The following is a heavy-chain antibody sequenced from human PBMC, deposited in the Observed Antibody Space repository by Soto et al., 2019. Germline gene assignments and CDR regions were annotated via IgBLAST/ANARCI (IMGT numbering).Heavy chain of an antibody. CDR2: IWYDGSNK. V-gene: IGHV3-33*01. CDR3: ARDHTYYYDSSGYGMDV. Sequence: GGSLRLSCAASGFTFSSYGMHWVRQAPGKGLEWVAVIWYDGSNKYYADSVKGRFTISRDNSKNTLYLQMNSLRAEDTAVYYCARDHTYYYDSSGYGMDVWGQGTTVTVSS. J-gene: IGHJ6*02. D-gene: IGHD3-22*01. CDR1: GFTFSSYG.